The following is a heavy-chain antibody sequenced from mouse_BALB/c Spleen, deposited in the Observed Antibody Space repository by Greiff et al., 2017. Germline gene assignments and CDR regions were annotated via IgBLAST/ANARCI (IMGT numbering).Heavy chain of an antibody. D-gene: IGHD2-4*01. Sequence: DVKLVESGGDLVKPGGSLKLSCAASGFTFSSYGMSWVRQTPDKRLEWVATISSGGSYTYYPDSVKGRFTISRDNAKNTLYLQMSSLKSEDTAMYYCARQVYDCDEGFGYWGQGTLVTVSA. CDR1: GFTFSSYG. CDR2: ISSGGSYT. CDR3: ARQVYDCDEGFGY. V-gene: IGHV5-6*02. J-gene: IGHJ3*01.